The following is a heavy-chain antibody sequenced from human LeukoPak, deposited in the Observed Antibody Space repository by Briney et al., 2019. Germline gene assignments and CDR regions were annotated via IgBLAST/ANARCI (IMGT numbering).Heavy chain of an antibody. CDR1: GYTFTSYA. Sequence: ASVKVSCKASGYTFTSYAMNWVRQAPGQGLEWMGWINTNTGNPTYAQGFTGRFFFSLDTSVSTAYLQISSLKAEDTAVYYCARIAAAGTFAEYTSDAFDIWGRGTMVTVSS. V-gene: IGHV7-4-1*02. CDR2: INTNTGNP. D-gene: IGHD6-13*01. CDR3: ARIAAAGTFAEYTSDAFDI. J-gene: IGHJ3*02.